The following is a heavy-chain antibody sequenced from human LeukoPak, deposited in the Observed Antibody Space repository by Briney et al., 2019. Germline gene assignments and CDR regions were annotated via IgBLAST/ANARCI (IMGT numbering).Heavy chain of an antibody. Sequence: SETLSLTCTFSGGSVSSYYWSWTRQSPGKGLEWSGYIHYSGNTHYNPSLKSRVSTSIDTSKNHFSLKLSSVTAADTAVYYCARVYCGGDCHSYYYYYAMDVWGQGTTVTVSS. D-gene: IGHD2-21*02. CDR2: IHYSGNT. V-gene: IGHV4-59*08. CDR1: GGSVSSYY. J-gene: IGHJ6*02. CDR3: ARVYCGGDCHSYYYYYAMDV.